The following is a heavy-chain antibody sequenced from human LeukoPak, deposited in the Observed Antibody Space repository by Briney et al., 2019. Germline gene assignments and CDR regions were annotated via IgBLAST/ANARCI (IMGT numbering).Heavy chain of an antibody. V-gene: IGHV4-61*02. Sequence: SETLSLTCTVSGGSISSGSYYWSWIRQPAGKGLEWIGRIYTSGSTNYNPSLKSRVTISVDTSKNQFSLKLSSVTAADTAVYYCARDSGSGGIGPNWFDPWGQGTLVTVSS. D-gene: IGHD4-23*01. CDR2: IYTSGST. J-gene: IGHJ5*02. CDR3: ARDSGSGGIGPNWFDP. CDR1: GGSISSGSYY.